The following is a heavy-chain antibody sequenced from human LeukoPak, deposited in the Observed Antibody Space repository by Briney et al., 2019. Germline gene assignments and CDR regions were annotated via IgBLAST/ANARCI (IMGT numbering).Heavy chain of an antibody. CDR1: VGTFSSYT. CDR3: AREGSGYSYGFLDY. Sequence: ASVKVSCKASVGTFSSYTISWVRQAPGQGLEWMGRIIPILGIANYAQKFQGRVTITADKSTSTAYMELSSLRSEDTAVYYCAREGSGYSYGFLDYWGQGTLVTVSS. J-gene: IGHJ4*02. V-gene: IGHV1-69*04. CDR2: IIPILGIA. D-gene: IGHD5-18*01.